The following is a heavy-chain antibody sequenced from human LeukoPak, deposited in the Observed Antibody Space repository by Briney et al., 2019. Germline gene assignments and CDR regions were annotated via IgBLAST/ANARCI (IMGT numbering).Heavy chain of an antibody. V-gene: IGHV3-7*04. Sequence: PGASLRLSCVASGFTLSELWMNWVRQAPGKGLEWVANIKQDGSEKNYVDSVKGRFTISRDNAKNSVYLQMNSLRVEDTAVYYCVGGYGWLPDYWGQGTLVTVSS. CDR3: VGGYGWLPDY. CDR1: GFTLSELW. CDR2: IKQDGSEK. D-gene: IGHD6-19*01. J-gene: IGHJ4*02.